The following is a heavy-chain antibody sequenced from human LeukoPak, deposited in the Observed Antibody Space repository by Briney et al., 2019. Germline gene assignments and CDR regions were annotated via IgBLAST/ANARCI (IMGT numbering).Heavy chain of an antibody. Sequence: ASVKVSCKASGYTFTSYGISWVRQAPGQGLEWLGWISAYNGNTNYAQKLQGRVTMTTDTSTSTAYMELRSLRSDDTAVYYCATVDTAMVPPFDCWGQGTLVTVSS. D-gene: IGHD5-18*01. CDR1: GYTFTSYG. CDR3: ATVDTAMVPPFDC. V-gene: IGHV1-18*01. CDR2: ISAYNGNT. J-gene: IGHJ4*02.